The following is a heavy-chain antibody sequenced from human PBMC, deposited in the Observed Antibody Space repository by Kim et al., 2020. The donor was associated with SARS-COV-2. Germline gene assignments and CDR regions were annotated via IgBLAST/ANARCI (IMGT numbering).Heavy chain of an antibody. Sequence: EKYYVDSVKGRFTISRDNAKNSLYLQMNSLRSEDTAVYYCGNHGVGATLNWGQGTLVTVSS. J-gene: IGHJ4*02. V-gene: IGHV3-7*03. CDR3: GNHGVGATLN. D-gene: IGHD1-26*01. CDR2: EK.